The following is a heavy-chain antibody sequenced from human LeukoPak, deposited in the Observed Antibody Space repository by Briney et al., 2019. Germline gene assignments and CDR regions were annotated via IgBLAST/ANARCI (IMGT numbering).Heavy chain of an antibody. CDR1: GFTFSSYA. V-gene: IGHV3-23*01. CDR2: ISGSGGST. D-gene: IGHD5-18*01. CDR3: AKEVPGHRGYSYGSFDY. J-gene: IGHJ4*02. Sequence: GGSLRLSCAASGFTFSSYAMTWVRQAPGKGLEWVSAISGSGGSTCYADSVKGRFTISRDNSKNTLYLQMNSLRAEDTAVYYCAKEVPGHRGYSYGSFDYWGQGTLVTVSS.